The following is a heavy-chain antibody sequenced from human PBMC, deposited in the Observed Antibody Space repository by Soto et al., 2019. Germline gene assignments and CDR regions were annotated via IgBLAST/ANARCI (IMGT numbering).Heavy chain of an antibody. CDR3: ARSPVQVQGDFDI. Sequence: QVQLVQSGAEVKKPGSSVKVSCKASGGTFSSYAISWVRQDPGQGLEWMGGIIPIFGTANYAQKFQGSVTITADESTSTAYMELSSLRSDDTAVYYCARSPVQVQGDFDIWGQGTMVTVSS. J-gene: IGHJ3*02. D-gene: IGHD1-1*01. CDR1: GGTFSSYA. CDR2: IIPIFGTA. V-gene: IGHV1-69*12.